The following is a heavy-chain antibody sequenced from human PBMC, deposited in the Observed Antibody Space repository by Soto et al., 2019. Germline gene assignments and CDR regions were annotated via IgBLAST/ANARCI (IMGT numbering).Heavy chain of an antibody. Sequence: PSETLSLTCTVSGGSISSYYWSWIRQPPGKGLEWIGYIYYSGSTNYNPSLKSRVTISVDTSKNQFSLKLSSVTAADTAVYYCARDRLEEFYYYGMDVWGQGTTVTVYS. CDR2: IYYSGST. D-gene: IGHD1-1*01. CDR1: GGSISSYY. CDR3: ARDRLEEFYYYGMDV. V-gene: IGHV4-59*01. J-gene: IGHJ6*02.